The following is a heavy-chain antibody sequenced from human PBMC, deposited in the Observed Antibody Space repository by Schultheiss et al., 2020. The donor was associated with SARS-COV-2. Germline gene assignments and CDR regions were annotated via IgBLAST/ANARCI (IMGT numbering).Heavy chain of an antibody. CDR3: ARGPLDWLIGFDY. CDR2: IYSSVST. V-gene: IGHV4-59*10. D-gene: IGHD3-9*01. CDR1: GGAVRGDE. J-gene: IGHJ4*02. Sequence: GSLRLSCAVKGGAVRGDEGSWIRQPAGKGLEWIGRIYSSVSTNYNPSLKSRLTMSLDTSKNQFSLRLNSVTAADTAVYYCARGPLDWLIGFDYWGQGILVTVSS.